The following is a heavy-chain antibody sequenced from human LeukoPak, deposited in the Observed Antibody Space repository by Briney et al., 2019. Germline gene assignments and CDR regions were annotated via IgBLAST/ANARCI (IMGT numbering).Heavy chain of an antibody. CDR2: IYYSGST. J-gene: IGHJ5*02. CDR3: ARVLWFGESNFDP. Sequence: SETLSLTCTVSGGSISSSSYYWGWIRQPPGKGLEWIGSIYYSGSTYYNPSLKSRVTISVDTSKNQFSPKLSSVTAADTAVYYCARVLWFGESNFDPWGQGTLVTVSS. D-gene: IGHD3-10*01. V-gene: IGHV4-39*01. CDR1: GGSISSSSYY.